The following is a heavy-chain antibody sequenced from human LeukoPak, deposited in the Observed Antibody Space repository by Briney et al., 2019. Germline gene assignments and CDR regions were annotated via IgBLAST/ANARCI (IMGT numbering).Heavy chain of an antibody. CDR2: IYYSGST. J-gene: IGHJ4*02. CDR3: ASLRGYIDGYYFDY. D-gene: IGHD5-18*01. Sequence: SETLSLTCTVSGGSISSYYWSWIRQPPGKGLEWIGYIYYSGSTNYNPSLKSRVTISVDTSKNQFSLKLSSVTAADTAVYYCASLRGYIDGYYFDYRGQGTLVTVSS. V-gene: IGHV4-59*01. CDR1: GGSISSYY.